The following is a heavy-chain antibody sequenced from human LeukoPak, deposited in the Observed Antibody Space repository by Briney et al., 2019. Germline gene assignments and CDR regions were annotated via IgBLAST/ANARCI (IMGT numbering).Heavy chain of an antibody. Sequence: GGSLRLSCAASGVSVSNDYISWVRQAPGKGLEWVSVIYSGGNTYYADSVKGRFTISRDNSKNTVYLQMNTVRAEDTAVYYCARHLPDYSSGWYVFPSTYFDYWGQGTLVTVSS. CDR2: IYSGGNT. V-gene: IGHV3-53*01. CDR1: GVSVSNDY. CDR3: ARHLPDYSSGWYVFPSTYFDY. J-gene: IGHJ4*02. D-gene: IGHD6-19*01.